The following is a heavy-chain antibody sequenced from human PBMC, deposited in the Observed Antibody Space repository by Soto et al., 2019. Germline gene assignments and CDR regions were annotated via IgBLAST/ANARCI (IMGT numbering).Heavy chain of an antibody. CDR3: ASLREDYVRGIDY. D-gene: IGHD3-10*02. V-gene: IGHV4-30-4*01. CDR1: GGSISSGDYY. Sequence: SETLSLTCTVSGGSISSGDYYWSWIRQPPGKGLEWIGYIYYSGSTYYNPSLKSRVTISVDTSKNQFSLKLSSVTAADTAVYYCASLREDYVRGIDYWGQGTLVTVSS. J-gene: IGHJ4*02. CDR2: IYYSGST.